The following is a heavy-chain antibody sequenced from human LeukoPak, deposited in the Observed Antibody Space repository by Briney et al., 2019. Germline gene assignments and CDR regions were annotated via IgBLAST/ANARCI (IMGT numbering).Heavy chain of an antibody. J-gene: IGHJ3*02. CDR2: IYYSGST. V-gene: IGHV4-59*08. CDR3: ARLANYDFWSGPYPHDAFDI. D-gene: IGHD3-3*01. Sequence: SETLSLTCTVSGDSFSSYYRSWIRQPPGKGLECIGYIYYSGSTNYNPSLKSRVTISVDTSTNQFSLKLSSVTAADTAVYYCARLANYDFWSGPYPHDAFDIWGQGTMVTVSS. CDR1: GDSFSSYY.